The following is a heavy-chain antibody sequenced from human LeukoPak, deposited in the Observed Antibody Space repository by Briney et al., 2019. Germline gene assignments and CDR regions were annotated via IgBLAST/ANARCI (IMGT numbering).Heavy chain of an antibody. CDR2: IIPNSGGT. CDR1: GYTFTAYY. CDR3: ARDVSSIAFDI. V-gene: IGHV1-2*02. Sequence: ASVKVSCRASGYTFTAYYIHWVRQAPGQGLEWMGWIIPNSGGTNYAQKFQGRITMTRDTSISTAYMELTRLYSDNTAVYYCARDVSSIAFDIWGQGTMVTVSS. J-gene: IGHJ3*02. D-gene: IGHD6-6*01.